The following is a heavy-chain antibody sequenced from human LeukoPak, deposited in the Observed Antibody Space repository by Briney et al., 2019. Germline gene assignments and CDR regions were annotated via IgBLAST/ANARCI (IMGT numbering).Heavy chain of an antibody. CDR1: GFTFDDYT. D-gene: IGHD3-22*01. V-gene: IGHV3-43*01. Sequence: GGSLRLSCAASGFTFDDYTMHWVRHAPGKGLEWVSLISWDGSSTYYADSVKGRFTISRDNSKNSLYLQMNSLRTEDTALYYCAKAHYDSSGLDYWGQGTLVTVSS. CDR2: ISWDGSST. CDR3: AKAHYDSSGLDY. J-gene: IGHJ4*02.